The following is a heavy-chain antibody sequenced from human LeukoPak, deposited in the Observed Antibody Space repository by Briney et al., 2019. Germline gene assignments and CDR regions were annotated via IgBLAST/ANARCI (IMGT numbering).Heavy chain of an antibody. CDR2: INHSGST. V-gene: IGHV4-34*01. Sequence: PSETLSLTCAVYGGSFSGYYWSWIRQPPGKGLEWIGEINHSGSTNYNPSLKSRVTISVDTSKNQFSLKLSSVTAADTAVYYCARHPFYYGSGIRYFDYWGQGTLVTVSS. D-gene: IGHD3-10*01. CDR1: GGSFSGYY. J-gene: IGHJ4*02. CDR3: ARHPFYYGSGIRYFDY.